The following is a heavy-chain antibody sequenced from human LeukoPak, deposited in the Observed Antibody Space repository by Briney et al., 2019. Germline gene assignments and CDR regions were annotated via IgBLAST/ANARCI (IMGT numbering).Heavy chain of an antibody. CDR1: GGSFSGYY. Sequence: SETLSLTCAVYGGSFSGYYWSWIRQPPGKGLEWIGEINHSGSTNYNPSLKSRVTILVDTSKNQFSLKLSSVTAADTAVYYCARGVAAAGGGEFDYWGQGTLVTVSS. J-gene: IGHJ4*02. CDR2: INHSGST. V-gene: IGHV4-34*01. D-gene: IGHD6-13*01. CDR3: ARGVAAAGGGEFDY.